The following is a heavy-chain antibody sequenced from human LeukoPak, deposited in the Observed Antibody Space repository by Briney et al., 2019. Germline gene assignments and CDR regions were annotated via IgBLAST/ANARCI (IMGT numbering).Heavy chain of an antibody. CDR3: AKDPSLLWFGELLYEIDY. J-gene: IGHJ4*02. Sequence: PGGSLRLSCAASGFTFSSYAMSWVRQAPGNGLEWVSAISGSGGSTYYADSVKGRFTISRDNSKNTLYLQMNSLRAEDTAVYYCAKDPSLLWFGELLYEIDYWGQGTLVTVSS. CDR1: GFTFSSYA. V-gene: IGHV3-23*01. CDR2: ISGSGGST. D-gene: IGHD3-10*01.